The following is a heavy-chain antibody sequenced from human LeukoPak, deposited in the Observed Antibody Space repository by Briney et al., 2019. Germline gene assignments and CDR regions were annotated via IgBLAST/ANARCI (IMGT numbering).Heavy chain of an antibody. Sequence: ASVKVSCKASGYTFTGYYMHWVRQAPGQGLEWMGWINPNSGGTNYAQKFQGRVTMTRDTSISTAYMELSRLRSDDTAVYYCARDRDYGSTDAFDIWGQGTMVTVSS. CDR1: GYTFTGYY. D-gene: IGHD3-16*01. V-gene: IGHV1-2*02. CDR2: INPNSGGT. CDR3: ARDRDYGSTDAFDI. J-gene: IGHJ3*02.